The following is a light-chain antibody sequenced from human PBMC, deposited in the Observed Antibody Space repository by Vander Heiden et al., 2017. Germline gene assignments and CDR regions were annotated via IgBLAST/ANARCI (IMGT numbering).Light chain of an antibody. V-gene: IGLV1-51*02. J-gene: IGLJ2*01. CDR1: SSNIGRNY. CDR3: ATWDTDLTAVV. Sequence: QSVVTQPPSVSAAPGQKVSISCSGGSSNIGRNYVSWYLHVPGTAPKLLIHENNKRPSGIPDRFSASKSGTSATLGSSGLQPGDEADYYCATWDTDLTAVVFGGGTKLTVL. CDR2: ENN.